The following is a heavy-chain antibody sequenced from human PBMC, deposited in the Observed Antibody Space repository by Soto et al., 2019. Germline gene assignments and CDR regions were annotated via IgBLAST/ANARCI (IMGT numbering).Heavy chain of an antibody. CDR1: GFTFSSYG. D-gene: IGHD3-22*01. CDR2: ISYDGSNK. J-gene: IGHJ4*02. V-gene: IGHV3-30*18. CDR3: AKKVSSGLRSGMGDY. Sequence: LRLSCAASGFTFSSYGMHWVRQAPGKGLEWVAVISYDGSNKYYADSVKGRFTISRDNSKNTLYLQMNSLRAEDTAVYYCAKKVSSGLRSGMGDYWGQGTLVTVSS.